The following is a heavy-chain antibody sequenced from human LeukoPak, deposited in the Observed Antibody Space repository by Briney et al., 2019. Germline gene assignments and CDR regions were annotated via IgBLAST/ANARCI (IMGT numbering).Heavy chain of an antibody. D-gene: IGHD6-19*01. CDR2: IIPIFGTA. V-gene: IGHV1-69*01. CDR1: GGTFSSYA. Sequence: VKVSCKASGGTFSSYAISWVRQAPGQGLEWIGGIIPIFGTANYAQKFQGRVTITADESTSTAYMELSSLRSEDTAVYYCARDRDPSQWLVYDYWGQGTLVTVSS. J-gene: IGHJ4*02. CDR3: ARDRDPSQWLVYDY.